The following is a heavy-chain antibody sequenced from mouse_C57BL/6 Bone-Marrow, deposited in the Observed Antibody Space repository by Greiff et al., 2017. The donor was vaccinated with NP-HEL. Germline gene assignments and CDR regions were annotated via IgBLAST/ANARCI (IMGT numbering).Heavy chain of an antibody. CDR1: GYTFTSYW. CDR3: ARNGF. V-gene: IGHV1-59*01. CDR2: IDPSDSYT. Sequence: QVQLQQPGAELVRPGTSVKLSCKASGYTFTSYWMHWVKQRPGQGLEWIGVIDPSDSYTNYNQKFKGKATLTVDTSSSTAYMQLSSLTSEDSAVYYCARNGFWGTGTTVTVSS. J-gene: IGHJ1*03.